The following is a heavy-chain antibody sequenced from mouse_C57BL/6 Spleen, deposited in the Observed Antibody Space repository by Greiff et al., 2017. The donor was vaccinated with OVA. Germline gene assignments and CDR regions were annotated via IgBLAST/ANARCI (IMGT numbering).Heavy chain of an antibody. CDR3: ARGLPFDD. D-gene: IGHD5-5*01. J-gene: IGHJ2*01. V-gene: IGHV1-26*01. CDR1: GYTFTDYY. CDR2: INPNNGGT. Sequence: VQLQQSGPELVKPGASVKISCKASGYTFTDYYMNWVKQSHGKSLEWIGDINPNNGGTSYNQKFKGKATLTVDKSSSTAYMELRSLTSEDSAVYYCARGLPFDDWGQGTTLTVSS.